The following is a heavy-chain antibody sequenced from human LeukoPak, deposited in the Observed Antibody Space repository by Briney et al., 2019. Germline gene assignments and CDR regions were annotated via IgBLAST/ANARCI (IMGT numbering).Heavy chain of an antibody. J-gene: IGHJ6*02. CDR2: INHNGNVD. Sequence: GGSLRLSCAASGFTFSSYWMNWARQAPGKGLEWVASINHNGNVDYYVDSVKGRFTISRDNAKNSLYLQMGNLRAEDTAVYFCARGGGLDVWGQGATVTVSS. V-gene: IGHV3-7*03. CDR1: GFTFSSYW. CDR3: ARGGGLDV. D-gene: IGHD3-16*01.